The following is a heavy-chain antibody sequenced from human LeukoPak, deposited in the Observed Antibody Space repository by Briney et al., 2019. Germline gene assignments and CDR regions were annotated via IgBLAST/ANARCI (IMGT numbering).Heavy chain of an antibody. CDR2: IYHSGST. Sequence: PSETLSLTCAVSSYSISSGYYWGWIRQPPGKGLEWIGSIYHSGSTYYNPSLKSRVTISVDTSKNQFSLKLSSVTAADTAVYYCARADSGYDFHYWGQGTLVTVSS. CDR3: ARADSGYDFHY. V-gene: IGHV4-38-2*01. J-gene: IGHJ4*02. D-gene: IGHD5-12*01. CDR1: SYSISSGYY.